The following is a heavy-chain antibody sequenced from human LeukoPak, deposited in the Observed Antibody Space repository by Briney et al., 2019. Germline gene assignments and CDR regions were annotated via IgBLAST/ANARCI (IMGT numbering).Heavy chain of an antibody. D-gene: IGHD3-9*01. Sequence: PGGSLRLSCAASGFTFSSYGMHWVRQAPGKGLEWVAVISYDGSNKYYADSVKGRFTISRDNSKNTLYLQMNSLRAEDTAVYYCAKSSHDKSAEYFQHWGQGTLVTVPS. CDR2: ISYDGSNK. CDR3: AKSSHDKSAEYFQH. J-gene: IGHJ1*01. V-gene: IGHV3-30*18. CDR1: GFTFSSYG.